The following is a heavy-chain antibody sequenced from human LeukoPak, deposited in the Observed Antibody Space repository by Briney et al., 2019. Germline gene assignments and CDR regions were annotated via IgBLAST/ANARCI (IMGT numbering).Heavy chain of an antibody. J-gene: IGHJ4*02. V-gene: IGHV3-21*01. CDR3: ARESLPQGDYGDYVGDY. Sequence: GGSLRLSCAASGFTFISYSMNWVRQAPGKGLEWVSSISSSSSYIYYADSVKGRFTISRDNAKNSLYLQMNSLRAEDTAVYYCARESLPQGDYGDYVGDYWGQGTLVTVSS. D-gene: IGHD4-17*01. CDR1: GFTFISYS. CDR2: ISSSSSYI.